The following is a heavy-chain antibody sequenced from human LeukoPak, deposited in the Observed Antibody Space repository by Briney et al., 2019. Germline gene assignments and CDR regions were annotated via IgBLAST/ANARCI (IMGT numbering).Heavy chain of an antibody. CDR2: INPSGGST. CDR1: GYTFTSYY. CDR3: ARDSRIAARRLSFFDY. Sequence: ASVKVSCKASGYTFTSYYMHWVRQAPGQGLEWMGIINPSGGSTSYAQKFQGRVTMTRDTSTSTVYMELSSLRSEDTAVYYCARDSRIAARRLSFFDYWGQGTLVTVSS. V-gene: IGHV1-46*01. J-gene: IGHJ4*02. D-gene: IGHD6-6*01.